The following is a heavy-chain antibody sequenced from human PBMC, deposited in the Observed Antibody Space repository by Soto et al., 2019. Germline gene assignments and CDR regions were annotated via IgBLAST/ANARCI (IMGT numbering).Heavy chain of an antibody. D-gene: IGHD3-22*01. CDR2: IYYSGST. CDR3: ARASDYYDSSGYWWAFDY. J-gene: IGHJ4*02. CDR1: GGSISSYY. V-gene: IGHV4-59*01. Sequence: PSETLSLTCTVSGGSISSYYWSWIRQPPGKGLEWIGYIYYSGSTNYNPSLKSRVTMSVDTSKNQSSLKLSSVTAADTAVYYCARASDYYDSSGYWWAFDYWGQGTLVTV.